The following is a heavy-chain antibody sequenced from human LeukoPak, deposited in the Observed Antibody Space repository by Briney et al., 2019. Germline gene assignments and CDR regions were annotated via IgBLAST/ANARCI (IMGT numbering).Heavy chain of an antibody. CDR3: ARGRDYYDSSGYYYYFDY. CDR2: IYYSGST. CDR1: GGSISSYY. D-gene: IGHD3-22*01. Sequence: SETLSLTCTVAGGSISSYYWSWIRQPPGKGLEWIGYIYYSGSTNYNPSLKSRVTISVDTSKNQFSLKLSSVTAADTAVYYCARGRDYYDSSGYYYYFDYWGQGTLVTVSS. J-gene: IGHJ4*02. V-gene: IGHV4-59*01.